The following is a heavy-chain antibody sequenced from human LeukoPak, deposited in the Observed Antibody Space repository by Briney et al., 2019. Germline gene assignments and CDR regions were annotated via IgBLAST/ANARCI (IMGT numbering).Heavy chain of an antibody. CDR2: ISYDGSDE. CDR3: ARDTAWYTAHYYMDV. J-gene: IGHJ6*03. D-gene: IGHD2-8*01. CDR1: RFTFSSYG. V-gene: IGHV3-30*03. Sequence: GGSLRLSCAAARFTFSSYGMHWVRQAPGKGLEWVAIISYDGSDEYYADSVKGRFTISRDNSKNTLYLQMNSLRAEDTAVYYCARDTAWYTAHYYMDVWGKGTTVTVSS.